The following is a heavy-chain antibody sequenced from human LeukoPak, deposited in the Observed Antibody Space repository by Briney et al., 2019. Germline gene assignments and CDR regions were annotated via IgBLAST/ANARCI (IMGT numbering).Heavy chain of an antibody. J-gene: IGHJ4*02. Sequence: SETLSLTCTVSGGSISSSSYYWGWIRQPPGRGLEWIGSIYYSGSTSYNPSLKSRVTISVDTSKSQFSLNLTSVAAADTAVYYCARAVMTMVRGVPFDYWGQGTLVTVSS. D-gene: IGHD3-10*01. CDR1: GGSISSSSYY. CDR2: IYYSGST. V-gene: IGHV4-39*07. CDR3: ARAVMTMVRGVPFDY.